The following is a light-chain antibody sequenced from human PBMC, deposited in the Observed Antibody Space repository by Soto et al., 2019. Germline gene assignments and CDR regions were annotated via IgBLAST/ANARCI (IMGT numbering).Light chain of an antibody. CDR2: RDD. CDR1: ISNIGGNT. J-gene: IGLJ2*01. Sequence: QSVLTQAPSTSGTPGQRVTISCSGTISNIGGNTVNWYQQVPGTDPKLLIYRDDQRPSGGADRFSGSKSATSAALAISGLQSEDEADYYCAAWDDGLKGWLFGGGTKLTVL. V-gene: IGLV1-44*01. CDR3: AAWDDGLKGWL.